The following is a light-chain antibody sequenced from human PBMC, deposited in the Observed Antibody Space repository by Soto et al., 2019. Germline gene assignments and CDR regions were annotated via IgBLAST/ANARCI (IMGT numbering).Light chain of an antibody. CDR2: DAS. Sequence: DIQTTQSPSTLSASVGDRVTITCRASQSISSWLAWYQQKPGKAPKLLIYDASSLESGVPSRFRGRGSGTEFTLTISSLQPDDFATYYCQHYNSYSEAFGQGTKVDIK. J-gene: IGKJ1*01. V-gene: IGKV1-5*01. CDR3: QHYNSYSEA. CDR1: QSISSW.